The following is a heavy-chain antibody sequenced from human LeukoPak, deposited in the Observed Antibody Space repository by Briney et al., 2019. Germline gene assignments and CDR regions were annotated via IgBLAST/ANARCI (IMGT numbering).Heavy chain of an antibody. D-gene: IGHD6-6*01. CDR2: ISSSSSYI. Sequence: PGGSLRLSCAASGFTFSSYSMNWVRQAPGKGLEWVSSISSSSSYIYYADSVKGRFTISRDNSKNSLYLQMNSLRAEDTALYYCAKDRAARQLFQMLGDYYYYMDVWGKGTTVTVSS. J-gene: IGHJ6*03. CDR3: AKDRAARQLFQMLGDYYYYMDV. V-gene: IGHV3-21*04. CDR1: GFTFSSYS.